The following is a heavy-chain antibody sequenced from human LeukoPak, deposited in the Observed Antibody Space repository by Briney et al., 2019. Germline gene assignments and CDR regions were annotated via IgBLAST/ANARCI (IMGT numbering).Heavy chain of an antibody. V-gene: IGHV3-53*01. CDR2: LDSGGSA. J-gene: IGHJ4*02. Sequence: GRSLRLSCAASGFTLSDNYMSWFRQAPGKGLEWLSVLDSGGSAIYADSVRGRFTISRDNSKNTLHLQMDSLTIEDSALYYCARDHVVASGAVAYWGQGTLVTVSS. CDR1: GFTLSDNY. D-gene: IGHD2-15*01. CDR3: ARDHVVASGAVAY.